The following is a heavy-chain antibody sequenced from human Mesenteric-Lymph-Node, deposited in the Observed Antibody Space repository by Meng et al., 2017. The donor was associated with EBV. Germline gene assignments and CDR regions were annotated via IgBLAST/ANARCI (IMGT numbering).Heavy chain of an antibody. D-gene: IGHD3-10*01. V-gene: IGHV1-69*01. CDR3: ARGSDYYGSGSYYNWFDP. J-gene: IGHJ5*02. CDR1: GGTFSSYA. Sequence: QVQLREVGAEVNKPGSSVKGSCKASGGTFSSYAISWVRQAPGQGLEWMGGIIPIFGTANYAQKFQGRVTITADESTSTAYMELSSLRSEDTAVYYCARGSDYYGSGSYYNWFDPWGQGTLVTVSS. CDR2: IIPIFGTA.